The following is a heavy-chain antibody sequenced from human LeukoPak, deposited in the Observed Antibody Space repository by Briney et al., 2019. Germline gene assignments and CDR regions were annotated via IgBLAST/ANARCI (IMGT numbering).Heavy chain of an antibody. V-gene: IGHV3-7*01. CDR3: ATEHWGPNS. J-gene: IGHJ4*02. D-gene: IGHD3-16*01. CDR2: IKGDGSDK. Sequence: PGGSLRLSCAASGFSFSSSRMNWVRQAPGKGLEWLANIKGDGSDKNYVDYVKGRFTISRDNAKNSLFLQMSSLRGEDTALYYCATEHWGPNSWGQGTLVTVSS. CDR1: GFSFSSSR.